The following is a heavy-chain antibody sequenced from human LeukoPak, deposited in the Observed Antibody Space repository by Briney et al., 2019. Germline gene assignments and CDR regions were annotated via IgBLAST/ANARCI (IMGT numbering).Heavy chain of an antibody. CDR2: IYHSGST. D-gene: IGHD3-3*01. Sequence: SETLSLTCTVSGGSFSSGSYSWSWIRQPPGKGLEWIGYIYHSGSTYYNPSLKSRVTISVDRSKNQFSLKLSSVTAADTAVYYCARVGDFWSGYSFDYWGQGTLVTVSS. CDR3: ARVGDFWSGYSFDY. J-gene: IGHJ4*02. CDR1: GGSFSSGSYS. V-gene: IGHV4-30-2*01.